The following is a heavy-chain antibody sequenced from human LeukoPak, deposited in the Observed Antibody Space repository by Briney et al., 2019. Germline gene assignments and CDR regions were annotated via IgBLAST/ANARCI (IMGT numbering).Heavy chain of an antibody. CDR3: AKLLMANDYGDP. D-gene: IGHD4-17*01. Sequence: GGSLRLSCAASGFTFSISAMKWVRQAPGKGLEWVSSISGGGTTYYADSVRGRFIISRDNSKNTLYLRMNSLRAEDTAVYYCAKLLMANDYGDPWGQGTLVTVSS. J-gene: IGHJ5*02. V-gene: IGHV3-23*01. CDR1: GFTFSISA. CDR2: ISGGGTT.